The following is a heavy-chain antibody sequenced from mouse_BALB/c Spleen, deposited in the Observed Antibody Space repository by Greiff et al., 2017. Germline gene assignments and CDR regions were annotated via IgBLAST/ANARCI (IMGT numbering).Heavy chain of an antibody. CDR2: IWTGGGT. J-gene: IGHJ4*01. CDR1: GFSLTSYD. CDR3: VRDGGNQYYYAMDY. V-gene: IGHV2-9-2*01. Sequence: QVQLKESGPGLVAPSQSLSITCTVSGFSLTSYDISWIRQPPGKGLEWLGVIWTGGGTNYNSAFMSRLSISKDNSKSQVFLKMNSLQTDDTAIYYCVRDGGNQYYYAMDYWGQGTSVTVSS. D-gene: IGHD2-1*01.